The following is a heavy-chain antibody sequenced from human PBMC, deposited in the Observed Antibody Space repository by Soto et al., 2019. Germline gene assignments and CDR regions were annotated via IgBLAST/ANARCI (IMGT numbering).Heavy chain of an antibody. CDR2: IRSKANNYAT. CDR3: SRQASDFWSGKPQYYMDV. D-gene: IGHD3-3*01. Sequence: EVQLVESGGGLVQPGGSLKLSCAASGFTFSGSAMHWVRQASGKGLEWVGRIRSKANNYATAYGASVKGRFTISRDDSKNTAYLQMNRLKTADTAVYYCSRQASDFWSGKPQYYMDVWGKGTTVTVSS. J-gene: IGHJ6*03. CDR1: GFTFSGSA. V-gene: IGHV3-73*01.